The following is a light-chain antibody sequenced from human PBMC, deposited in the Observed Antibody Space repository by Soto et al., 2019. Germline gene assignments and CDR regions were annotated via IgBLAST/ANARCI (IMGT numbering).Light chain of an antibody. V-gene: IGKV3-15*01. Sequence: EIVMTQSPATLSVSPGERATLSCRASQSVSSNLAWYTQKPGQAPRLLIYGASSRATGIPARFSGSGSGTEFTLTISRLQSEDFAVYYCQQYKNWPPVTFGQGKRLEIK. CDR2: GAS. CDR3: QQYKNWPPVT. J-gene: IGKJ5*01. CDR1: QSVSSN.